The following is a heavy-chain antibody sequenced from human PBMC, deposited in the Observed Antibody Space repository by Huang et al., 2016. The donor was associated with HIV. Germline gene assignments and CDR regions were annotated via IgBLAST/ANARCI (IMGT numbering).Heavy chain of an antibody. CDR2: IDWDYDK. Sequence: QVTLRESGPALVKPTQTLTLTCTFSGFPLNTVGMCVGWIRQSPGKALEWLARIDWDYDKYYNTTLKTTLAISRDSSKNQVVLTMANMDSVDTATYYCAREILTTYFYYYMDVWGTGTTVTVSS. CDR3: AREILTTYFYYYMDV. V-gene: IGHV2-70*13. J-gene: IGHJ6*03. CDR1: GFPLNTVGMC. D-gene: IGHD4-4*01.